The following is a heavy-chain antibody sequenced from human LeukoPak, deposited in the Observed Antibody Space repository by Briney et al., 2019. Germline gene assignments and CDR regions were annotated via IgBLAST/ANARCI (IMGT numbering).Heavy chain of an antibody. Sequence: KFQGRATITADESTSTAYVELSSLTSEDTAVYYCAREGGDHPLLDYWGQGTLVTVSS. CDR3: AREGGDHPLLDY. V-gene: IGHV1-69*01. J-gene: IGHJ4*02. D-gene: IGHD2-21*02.